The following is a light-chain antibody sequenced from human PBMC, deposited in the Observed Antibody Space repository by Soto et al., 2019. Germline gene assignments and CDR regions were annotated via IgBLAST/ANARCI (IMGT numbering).Light chain of an antibody. Sequence: EIVLTQSPATLSLSPGERATLSCRASQSLSNFLAWYQQKPGQAPRLLIYDASNGATGSPVRFSGSGSGTDFTLTISSLEPEDFVVYCCQQRSNLFTFGPGTTVEIK. CDR3: QQRSNLFT. V-gene: IGKV3-11*01. CDR1: QSLSNF. CDR2: DAS. J-gene: IGKJ3*01.